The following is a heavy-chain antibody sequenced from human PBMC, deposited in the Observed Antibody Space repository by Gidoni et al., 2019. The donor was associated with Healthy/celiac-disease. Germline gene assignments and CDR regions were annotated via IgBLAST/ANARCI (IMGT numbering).Heavy chain of an antibody. V-gene: IGHV3-66*01. Sequence: EVQLVESGGGLVQPGGSLRLSCAASGFTVSSNYMSWVRQAPGKGLEWVSVIYSGGSTYYADSVKGRFTISRDNSKNTLYLQMNSLRAEDTAVYYCAREVTTGGYYYYYYMDVWGKGTTVTVSS. D-gene: IGHD4-17*01. CDR1: GFTVSSNY. CDR2: IYSGGST. CDR3: AREVTTGGYYYYYYMDV. J-gene: IGHJ6*03.